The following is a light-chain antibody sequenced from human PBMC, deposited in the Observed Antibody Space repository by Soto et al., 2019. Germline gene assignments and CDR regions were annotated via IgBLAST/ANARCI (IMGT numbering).Light chain of an antibody. CDR2: GAS. V-gene: IGKV3-15*01. J-gene: IGKJ4*01. CDR3: QQYNSWPPLT. CDR1: QSVSSN. Sequence: EIVMTQSPATLSVSPGERATLSCRASQSVSSNLAWYQQKPGQAPRLLIYGASTRATGIPARFSGSGSGTEFTLTINSLQSEDLEVYYCQQYNSWPPLTFGGGTKVEIK.